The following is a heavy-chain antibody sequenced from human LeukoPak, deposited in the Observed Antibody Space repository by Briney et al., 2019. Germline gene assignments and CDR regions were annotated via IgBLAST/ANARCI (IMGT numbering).Heavy chain of an antibody. D-gene: IGHD2-2*01. J-gene: IGHJ3*02. V-gene: IGHV4-34*01. CDR3: ARALYQPNAFDI. CDR1: GGSFSGYY. CDR2: INHSGST. Sequence: SGTLSLTCAVYGGSFSGYYWSWIRQPPGKGLEWIGEINHSGSTNYNPSLKSRVTISVDTSKNQFSLKLSSVTAADTAVYYCARALYQPNAFDIWGQGTMVTVSS.